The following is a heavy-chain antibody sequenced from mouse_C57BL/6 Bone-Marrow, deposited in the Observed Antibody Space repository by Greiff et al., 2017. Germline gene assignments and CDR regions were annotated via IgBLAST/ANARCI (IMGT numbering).Heavy chain of an antibody. Sequence: QVQLQQPGPELVKPGASVKLSCKASGYTFTSYWMHWVKQRPGQGLEWIGKINPSNGGTNYNEKFKGKATLTVDKSSSTAYMQLSSLTSEDSAVYYCARREGCLLCADWGQGTLVSVSA. D-gene: IGHD2-3*01. CDR1: GYTFTSYW. CDR2: INPSNGGT. CDR3: ARREGCLLCAD. J-gene: IGHJ3*01. V-gene: IGHV1-53*01.